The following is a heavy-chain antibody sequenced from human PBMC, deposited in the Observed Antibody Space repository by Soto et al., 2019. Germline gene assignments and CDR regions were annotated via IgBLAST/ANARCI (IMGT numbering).Heavy chain of an antibody. J-gene: IGHJ5*02. D-gene: IGHD3-16*01. V-gene: IGHV1-18*01. CDR1: GYTFTSYG. CDR2: ISAYNGNT. Sequence: QVQLVQSGAEVKKPGASVKVSCKASGYTFTSYGISWVRQAPGQGLEWMGWISAYNGNTNYAQKLQGRVTMTTDTAQRTTYMEVRSLGSYDTAVYYCARNRGYDYVLGSSWGQGTLVTVSS. CDR3: ARNRGYDYVLGSS.